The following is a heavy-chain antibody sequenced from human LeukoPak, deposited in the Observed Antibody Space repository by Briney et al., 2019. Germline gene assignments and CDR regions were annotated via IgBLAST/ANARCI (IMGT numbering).Heavy chain of an antibody. J-gene: IGHJ3*02. CDR1: GGSFSGYY. CDR3: ARRVARTGIYAFDI. V-gene: IGHV4-59*01. CDR2: VYYTGST. Sequence: SETLSLTCAVYGGSFSGYYWSWIRQPPGKGLEWIGYVYYTGSTNYNPSLKSRVTMSVDTSKIQFSLKLSSVTAADTAVYYCARRVARTGIYAFDIWGQGTMVTVSS. D-gene: IGHD1-1*01.